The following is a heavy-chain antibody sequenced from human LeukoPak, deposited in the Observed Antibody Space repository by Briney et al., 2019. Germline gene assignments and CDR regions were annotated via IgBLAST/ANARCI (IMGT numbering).Heavy chain of an antibody. CDR3: AKGSRVVPAAYCDY. J-gene: IGHJ4*02. Sequence: PGGSLRLSCTVSGITFSDYYMNWIRQAPGKALEYIAYVSSSGNTQFYADSVRGRFKISRDNAKNSLYLQMNSLRAEDTAVYYCAKGSRVVPAAYCDYWGQGTLVTVSS. D-gene: IGHD2-2*01. CDR2: VSSSGNTQ. V-gene: IGHV3-11*01. CDR1: GITFSDYY.